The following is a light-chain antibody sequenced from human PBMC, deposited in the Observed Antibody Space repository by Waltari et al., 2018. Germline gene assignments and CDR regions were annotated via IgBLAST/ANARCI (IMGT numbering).Light chain of an antibody. Sequence: QSVLTQPPSASGAPGQRVTISCSGSSSNIGSNTVNWYQQLPGTAPKLLIYYNEKRPSGVPDRFSGSKSGTSASLAISGLQAEDEADYYCAAWDDRLNAEVFGGGTKLTVV. CDR1: SSNIGSNT. CDR2: YNE. J-gene: IGLJ3*02. V-gene: IGLV1-44*01. CDR3: AAWDDRLNAEV.